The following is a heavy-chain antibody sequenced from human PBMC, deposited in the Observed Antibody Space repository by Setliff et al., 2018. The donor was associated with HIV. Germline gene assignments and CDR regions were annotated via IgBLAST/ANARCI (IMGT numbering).Heavy chain of an antibody. J-gene: IGHJ4*02. CDR2: IWYDGSNK. Sequence: GESLKISCAASGFTFSSYGMHWVRQAPGKGLEWVAVIWYDGSNKYYADSVKGRFAISRDNAKRSLYLQMNSLRGEDTAVYYCARYFRDGSYNDYWGQGTLVTVSS. V-gene: IGHV3-33*08. CDR3: ARYFRDGSYNDY. D-gene: IGHD3-10*01. CDR1: GFTFSSYG.